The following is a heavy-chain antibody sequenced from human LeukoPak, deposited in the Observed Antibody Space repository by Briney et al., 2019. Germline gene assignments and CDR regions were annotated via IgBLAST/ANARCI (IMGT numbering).Heavy chain of an antibody. J-gene: IGHJ4*02. CDR2: IYHTGTT. CDR3: AREKSGYGSGSYLY. Sequence: SETLSLTCTVSGGSISTYYWSWIRQPPGKGLEWIGYIYHTGTTNYNPSLKSRVTMSVDTSKNQFSLKLSSVTAADTAVYYCAREKSGYGSGSYLYWGQGTLVTVSS. V-gene: IGHV4-59*12. CDR1: GGSISTYY. D-gene: IGHD3-10*01.